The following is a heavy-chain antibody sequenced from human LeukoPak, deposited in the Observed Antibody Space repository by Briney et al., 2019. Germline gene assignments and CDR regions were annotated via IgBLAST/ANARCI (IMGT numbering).Heavy chain of an antibody. D-gene: IGHD3-3*02. CDR3: ARPNPHFWSGRQGAFDI. V-gene: IGHV4-39*07. J-gene: IGHJ3*02. CDR1: GASITTTLYY. Sequence: SETLSLTCTVSGASITTTLYYWVWARQSPGKGLEWIGSFYYGGITYYHPSLKSRVTVSVDTSRSQFSLKLISVTAEDTAVYYCARPNPHFWSGRQGAFDIWGQGTMVTVSS. CDR2: FYYGGIT.